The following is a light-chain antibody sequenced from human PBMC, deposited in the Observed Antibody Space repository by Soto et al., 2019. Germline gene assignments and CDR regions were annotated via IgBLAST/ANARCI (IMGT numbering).Light chain of an antibody. CDR3: QSADSSGTYQV. Sequence: SYELTQPPSVSVSPGQTARITCSGDALPKQYAYWYQQKPGQAPVLVIYKDSERPSGIPERFSGSSSGTTVTLTISGVQAEDEADYYCQSADSSGTYQVFGTGTKVTVL. CDR2: KDS. V-gene: IGLV3-25*02. CDR1: ALPKQY. J-gene: IGLJ1*01.